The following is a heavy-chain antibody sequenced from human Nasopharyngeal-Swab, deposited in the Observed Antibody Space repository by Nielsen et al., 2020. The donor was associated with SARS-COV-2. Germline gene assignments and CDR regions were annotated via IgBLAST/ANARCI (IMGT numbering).Heavy chain of an antibody. D-gene: IGHD1-1*01. CDR3: AKLPTDYYYYGMDV. Sequence: SLKISCAASGFTFDDYAMHWVRQAPGKGLEWVSGISWNSGSIGYADSVKGRFTISRDNAKNSLYLQMNSLRAEDTALYYCAKLPTDYYYYGMDVWGQGTTDTVSS. CDR1: GFTFDDYA. CDR2: ISWNSGSI. V-gene: IGHV3-9*01. J-gene: IGHJ6*02.